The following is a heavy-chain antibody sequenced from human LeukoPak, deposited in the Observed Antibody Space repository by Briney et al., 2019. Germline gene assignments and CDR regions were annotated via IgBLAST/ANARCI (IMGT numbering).Heavy chain of an antibody. V-gene: IGHV6-1*01. Sequence: SQTLSLTCAISGDSVSSNSAAWNWIRRYPSRGLEGLGRTYYRSKWYNDYAVSVKSRITINPDTSKNQFSLQLNYVNPEDTAVYYCARDGSGWSYYYYYGMDVWGQGTTVTVSS. D-gene: IGHD6-19*01. CDR2: TYYRSKWYN. CDR3: ARDGSGWSYYYYYGMDV. J-gene: IGHJ6*02. CDR1: GDSVSSNSAA.